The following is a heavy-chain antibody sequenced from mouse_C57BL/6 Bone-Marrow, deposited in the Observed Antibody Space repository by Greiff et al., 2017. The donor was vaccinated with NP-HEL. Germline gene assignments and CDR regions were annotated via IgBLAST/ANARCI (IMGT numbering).Heavy chain of an antibody. Sequence: EVQLQQSGAELVRPGASVKLSCTASGFNIKDYYMHWVKQRPEQGLEWIGRIDPEDGDTEYAPKFQGKATLTADTTSNTAYLQLSILTSEDTAVYYCTKGGYGYCYWGQGTTLTVSS. D-gene: IGHD2-2*01. CDR3: TKGGYGYCY. CDR1: GFNIKDYY. V-gene: IGHV14-1*01. J-gene: IGHJ2*01. CDR2: IDPEDGDT.